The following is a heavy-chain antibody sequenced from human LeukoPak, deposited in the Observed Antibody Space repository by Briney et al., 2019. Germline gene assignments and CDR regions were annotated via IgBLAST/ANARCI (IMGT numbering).Heavy chain of an antibody. CDR3: ARTGGSSGYFDL. D-gene: IGHD6-19*01. CDR1: GGSISSSSYY. Sequence: SETLSLTCTVSGGSISSSSYYWGWIRQPPGKGLEWIGSIYYSGSTYYNPSLKSRVTISVDTSKNQFSLKLSSVTAADTAVYYCARTGGSSGYFDLWGRGTLVTVSS. V-gene: IGHV4-39*07. CDR2: IYYSGST. J-gene: IGHJ2*01.